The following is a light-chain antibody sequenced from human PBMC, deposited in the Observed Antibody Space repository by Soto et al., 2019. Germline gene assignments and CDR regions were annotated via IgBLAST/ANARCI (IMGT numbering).Light chain of an antibody. Sequence: EIVSPPPPATRSLSDVYSANLSCRASQSVSTNFAWYQQRPGQAPRLLFYGASIRATAVPARFTASGSGTDFTLTISSLQPEDLAVYYGQQYGSSPRTFGRGTQLEIK. V-gene: IGKV3-20*01. CDR1: QSVSTN. CDR2: GAS. J-gene: IGKJ5*01. CDR3: QQYGSSPRT.